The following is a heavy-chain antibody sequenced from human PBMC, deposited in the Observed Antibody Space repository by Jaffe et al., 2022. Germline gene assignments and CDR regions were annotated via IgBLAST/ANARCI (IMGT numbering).Heavy chain of an antibody. CDR2: ISWNSGSI. Sequence: EVQLVESGGGLVQPGRSLRLSCAASGFTFDDYAMHWVRQAPGKGLEWVSGISWNSGSIGYADSVKGRFTISRDNAKNSLYLQMNSLRAEDTALYYCAKGSYYGDDTLRGVDYFDYWGQGTLVTVSS. J-gene: IGHJ4*02. V-gene: IGHV3-9*01. CDR1: GFTFDDYA. D-gene: IGHD4-17*01. CDR3: AKGSYYGDDTLRGVDYFDY.